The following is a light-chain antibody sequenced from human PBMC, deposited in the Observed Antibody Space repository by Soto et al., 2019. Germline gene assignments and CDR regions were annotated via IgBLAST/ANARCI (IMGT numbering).Light chain of an antibody. Sequence: EIVLKQSPGTLSLSPGERATLSCRASQSVNNYLAWYQQKPGQAPRLLIYDASTRATGIPARFSGSGSGTDLSLTISSLEPEDAAVYYCQQRCNWPWLTFGGGTRVEIK. CDR1: QSVNNY. J-gene: IGKJ4*01. V-gene: IGKV3-11*01. CDR2: DAS. CDR3: QQRCNWPWLT.